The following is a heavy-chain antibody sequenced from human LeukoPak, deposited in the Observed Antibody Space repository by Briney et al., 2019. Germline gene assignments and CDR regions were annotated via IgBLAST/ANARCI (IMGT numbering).Heavy chain of an antibody. D-gene: IGHD3-9*01. CDR3: ARTYYDILTGYPHGFDP. CDR2: INHSGST. V-gene: IGHV4-34*01. Sequence: ASETLSLTCAVYGGSFSGYYWSWIRQPPGKGPEWIGEINHSGSTNYNPSLKSRVTISVDTSKNQFSLKLSSVTAADTAVYYCARTYYDILTGYPHGFDPWGQGTLVTVSS. J-gene: IGHJ5*02. CDR1: GGSFSGYY.